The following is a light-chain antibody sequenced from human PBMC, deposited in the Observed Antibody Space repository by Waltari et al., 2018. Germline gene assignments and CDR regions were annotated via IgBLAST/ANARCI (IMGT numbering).Light chain of an antibody. Sequence: SFELTQPPSLSVSPGQTAIFTCSGDNLGDKYPSWYQQRPGQSPVLVIYEDNKRPSGIPERFSCSNTGNTATLTITGTQTTDEADYYCQAWDSSTLWVFGGGTKLTVL. CDR1: NLGDKY. J-gene: IGLJ3*02. CDR2: EDN. V-gene: IGLV3-1*01. CDR3: QAWDSSTLWV.